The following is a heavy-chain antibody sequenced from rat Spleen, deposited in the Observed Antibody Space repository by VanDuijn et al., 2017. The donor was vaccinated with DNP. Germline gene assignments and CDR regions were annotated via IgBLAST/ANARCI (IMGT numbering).Heavy chain of an antibody. CDR3: ARHRTIMPYYYAMDA. Sequence: EVQLVESGGGLVQPGRSLKLSCAASGFTFSDYAMAWVRQAPKKGLEWVATISYDGSSTYYRDSVKGRFIISRNNAKSTLYLQMDSLRSEDTATYYCARHRTIMPYYYAMDAWGQGASVTVSS. CDR1: GFTFSDYA. D-gene: IGHD1-12*01. J-gene: IGHJ4*01. V-gene: IGHV5-7*01. CDR2: ISYDGSST.